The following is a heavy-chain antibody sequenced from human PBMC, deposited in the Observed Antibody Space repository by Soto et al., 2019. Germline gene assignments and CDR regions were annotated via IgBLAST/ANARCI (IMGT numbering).Heavy chain of an antibody. Sequence: LRLSCAASEFIFRDSYMSCIRHAPGKGLEWVSSINGDAGTTYYADSVKGRFTISRDNANNLLFLKMSSLRADDTAMYYCARTRYSSGWNDYWGQGTLVTVSS. J-gene: IGHJ4*02. CDR3: ARTRYSSGWNDY. D-gene: IGHD6-19*01. V-gene: IGHV3-11*01. CDR1: EFIFRDSY. CDR2: INGDAGTT.